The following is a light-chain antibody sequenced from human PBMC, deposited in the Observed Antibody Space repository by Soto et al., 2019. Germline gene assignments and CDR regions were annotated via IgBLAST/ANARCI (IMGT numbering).Light chain of an antibody. CDR1: SDSVSTTHY. CDR2: STD. V-gene: IGLV8-61*01. CDR3: ALYLSGGGSV. Sequence: QAVVTQEPSFSVSPGGTVTLTCGLSSDSVSTTHYPSWYQQNPGQAPRTLIYSTDIRSSGVPHRFSGSILGDKAALTITGAQADDESDYFCALYLSGGGSVFGGGTKVTVL. J-gene: IGLJ2*01.